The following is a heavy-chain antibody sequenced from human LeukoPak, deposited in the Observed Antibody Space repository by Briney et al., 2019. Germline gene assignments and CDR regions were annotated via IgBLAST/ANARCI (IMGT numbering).Heavy chain of an antibody. CDR3: ARNGGGFDY. D-gene: IGHD3-10*01. CDR2: ISSSSSYI. V-gene: IGHV3-21*01. CDR1: RFTFSSYS. Sequence: PGGSLRLSCAASRFTFSSYSMNWVRKAPGKGLEWVSSISSSSSYIHHADPVKGRFTSSRDNAKNSLYLQMNSLRAEDTAVYYCARNGGGFDYGGQGTLVTVSS. J-gene: IGHJ4*02.